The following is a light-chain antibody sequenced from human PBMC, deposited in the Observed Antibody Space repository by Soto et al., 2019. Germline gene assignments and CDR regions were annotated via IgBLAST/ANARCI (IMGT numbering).Light chain of an antibody. CDR3: QQYYTFPQN. V-gene: IGKV4-1*01. Sequence: IVMTQSPDSLAVSLGERATINCKSSQTIVYRPNTRNCVAWYQQKPGQPPRLLIYWASDREPGGPDRFSVIGPGTDFTLAISSLQAEYVPMSYCQQYYTFPQNFGQGTKLEIK. J-gene: IGKJ2*01. CDR1: QTIVYRPNTRNC. CDR2: WAS.